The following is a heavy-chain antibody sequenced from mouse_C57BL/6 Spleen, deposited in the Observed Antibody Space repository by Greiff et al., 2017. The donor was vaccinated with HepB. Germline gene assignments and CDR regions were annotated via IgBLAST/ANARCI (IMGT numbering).Heavy chain of an antibody. J-gene: IGHJ3*01. CDR1: GYTFTSYW. CDR3: AIYYDYDEAY. Sequence: QVQLKQPGAELVKPGASVKLSCKASGYTFTSYWMHWVKQRPGQGLEWIGMIHPNSGSTNYNEKFKSKATLTVDKSSSTAYMQLSSLTSEDSAVYYCAIYYDYDEAYWGQGTLVTVSA. V-gene: IGHV1-64*01. CDR2: IHPNSGST. D-gene: IGHD2-4*01.